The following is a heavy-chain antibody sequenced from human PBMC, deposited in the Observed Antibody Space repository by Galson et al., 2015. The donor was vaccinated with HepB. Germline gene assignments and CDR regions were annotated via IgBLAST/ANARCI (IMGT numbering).Heavy chain of an antibody. D-gene: IGHD6-13*01. V-gene: IGHV4-59*08. J-gene: IGHJ2*01. Sequence: ETLSLTCTVSGGSISSYYWSWIRQPPGKGLEWIGYIYYSGSTNYNPSLKSRVTISVDTSKNQFSLKLSSVTAADTAVYYCARHTYHFSIAAAGTARGWYFDLWGRGTLVTVSS. CDR3: ARHTYHFSIAAAGTARGWYFDL. CDR1: GGSISSYY. CDR2: IYYSGST.